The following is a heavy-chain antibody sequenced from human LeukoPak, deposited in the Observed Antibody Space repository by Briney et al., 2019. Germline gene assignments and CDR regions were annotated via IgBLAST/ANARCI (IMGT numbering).Heavy chain of an antibody. CDR3: ARGMGYSYGYPQGAFDI. CDR2: MSAYNGKT. Sequence: ASVKVSCKASGYSFTSYGFNWVRQAPGQGLEWMGWMSAYNGKTNYAHSLQGRVTVTADTSTSTAYMELRSLRSEDTAVYYCARGMGYSYGYPQGAFDIWGQGTMVTVSS. V-gene: IGHV1-18*01. D-gene: IGHD5-18*01. CDR1: GYSFTSYG. J-gene: IGHJ3*02.